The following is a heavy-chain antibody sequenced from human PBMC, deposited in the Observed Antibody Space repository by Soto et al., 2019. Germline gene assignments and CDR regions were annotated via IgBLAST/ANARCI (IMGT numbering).Heavy chain of an antibody. J-gene: IGHJ4*02. V-gene: IGHV5-51*01. CDR3: ARPTHRVNYYDSSGYYYAPFDY. CDR2: IYPGDSDT. D-gene: IGHD3-22*01. CDR1: VYSFTSYW. Sequence: PGESLKISCKGSVYSFTSYWIAWVRQMPGKGLEWMGIIYPGDSDTRYSPSFQGQVTISADKSISTAYLQWSSLKASDTAMYYCARPTHRVNYYDSSGYYYAPFDYWGQGTLVTVSS.